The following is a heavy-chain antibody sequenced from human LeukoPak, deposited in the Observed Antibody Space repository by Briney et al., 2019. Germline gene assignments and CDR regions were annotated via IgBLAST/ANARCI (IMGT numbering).Heavy chain of an antibody. J-gene: IGHJ4*02. Sequence: PGGSLRLSCAASGFTFRTYAMSWVRQAPGKGLEWVSGISSSGDTTYYADSVKGRFTISRDNSKNTLYLQMNSLRAEDTAVYYCARDSPDYGGKGFDYWGQGTLVTVSS. CDR3: ARDSPDYGGKGFDY. V-gene: IGHV3-23*01. CDR1: GFTFRTYA. CDR2: ISSSGDTT. D-gene: IGHD4-23*01.